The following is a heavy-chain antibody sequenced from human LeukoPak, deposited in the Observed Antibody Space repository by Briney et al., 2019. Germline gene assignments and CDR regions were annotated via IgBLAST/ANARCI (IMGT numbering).Heavy chain of an antibody. D-gene: IGHD3-22*01. Sequence: GGSLRLSCAASGFTFSDYYMSWIRQAPGKGLEWISYIGNSASRIYYADSVKGRFTISRDNAKNSLYLQMNSLRAEDTAMYYCARDNQYNSDSSDYGGTNFDYWGQGTLVTVSS. V-gene: IGHV3-11*01. CDR2: IGNSASRI. J-gene: IGHJ4*02. CDR1: GFTFSDYY. CDR3: ARDNQYNSDSSDYGGTNFDY.